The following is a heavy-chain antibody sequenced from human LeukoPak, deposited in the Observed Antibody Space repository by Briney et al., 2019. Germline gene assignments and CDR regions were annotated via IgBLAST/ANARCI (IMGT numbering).Heavy chain of an antibody. CDR3: AKDGTISGSYYYYYMDV. J-gene: IGHJ6*03. Sequence: PGGSLRLSCAASGFAFSSYAMHWVRQAPGKGLEYVSAISSNGGSTYYANSVKGRFTISRDNSKNTLYLQMNSLRAEDTAVYYCAKDGTISGSYYYYYMDVWGKGTTVTVSS. CDR1: GFAFSSYA. CDR2: ISSNGGST. V-gene: IGHV3-64*01. D-gene: IGHD1-1*01.